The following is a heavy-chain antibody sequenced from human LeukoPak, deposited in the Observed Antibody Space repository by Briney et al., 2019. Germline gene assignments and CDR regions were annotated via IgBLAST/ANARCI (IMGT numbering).Heavy chain of an antibody. CDR2: ISGSGGST. CDR3: AIHTGISPREYFDY. J-gene: IGHJ4*02. V-gene: IGHV3-23*01. D-gene: IGHD6-13*01. CDR1: GFTFSSYA. Sequence: PGGSLRLSCAASGFTFSSYAMSWVRQAPGKGLEWVSAISGSGGSTYYADSVKGRFTISRDNSKNTLYLQMNSLRAEDTAVYYCAIHTGISPREYFDYWGQGTLVTVSS.